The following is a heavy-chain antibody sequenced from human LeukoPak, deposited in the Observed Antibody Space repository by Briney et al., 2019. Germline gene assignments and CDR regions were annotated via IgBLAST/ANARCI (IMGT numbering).Heavy chain of an antibody. Sequence: GRSLRLSCATSRLTSSTYSMHWVRQAPGKGLEWVAVLSYDGINTYYSDSVKGRFTISRDNSKNTVYLQMNSLRPEDTAVYYCARTSMSYSNEFYSYGLDVWGQGTTVTFSS. CDR3: ARTSMSYSNEFYSYGLDV. CDR2: LSYDGINT. CDR1: RLTSSTYS. D-gene: IGHD1-26*01. V-gene: IGHV3-30*04. J-gene: IGHJ6*02.